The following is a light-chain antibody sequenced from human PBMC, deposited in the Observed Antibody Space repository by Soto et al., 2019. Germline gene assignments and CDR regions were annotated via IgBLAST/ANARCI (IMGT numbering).Light chain of an antibody. CDR2: DMN. CDR3: CAYAGSYTYV. V-gene: IGLV2-11*01. J-gene: IGLJ1*01. Sequence: QSALTQPRSVSGSPGQSVTISCTGTNGDVGGYEHVSWYQQHPGKAPKLMIFDMNKRPSGVPDRFSGFRSGSTASLTISGLQAEDEADYYCCAYAGSYTYVFGTGTKLTVL. CDR1: NGDVGGYEH.